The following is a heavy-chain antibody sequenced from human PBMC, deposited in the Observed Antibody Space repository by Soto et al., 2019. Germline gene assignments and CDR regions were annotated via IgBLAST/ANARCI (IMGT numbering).Heavy chain of an antibody. CDR1: GFTFDDYA. V-gene: IGHV3-9*01. J-gene: IGHJ4*02. Sequence: EVQLVESGGGLVQPGRSLRLSCAASGFTFDDYAMHWVREAPGKGLEWVAGISWNSYSIGYADSVKGRFTISRDNAEDSLYLQMNSLRAEDTALYYCAKDAHGSALDPLYDSWGQGTLLTVSS. D-gene: IGHD6-25*01. CDR2: ISWNSYSI. CDR3: AKDAHGSALDPLYDS.